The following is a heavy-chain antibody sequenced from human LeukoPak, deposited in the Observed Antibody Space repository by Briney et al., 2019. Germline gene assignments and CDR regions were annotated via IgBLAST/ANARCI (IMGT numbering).Heavy chain of an antibody. CDR3: AKDWNGDEGY. J-gene: IGHJ4*02. CDR1: GFTFSSYG. Sequence: GGSLRLSCAASGFTFSSYGMHWVRQAPGKGLEWVAVISYDGSNKYYADSVKGRFTISRDNSKNTLYLQVNSLRAEDTAVYYCAKDWNGDEGYWGQGTLVTVSS. V-gene: IGHV3-30*18. CDR2: ISYDGSNK. D-gene: IGHD4-17*01.